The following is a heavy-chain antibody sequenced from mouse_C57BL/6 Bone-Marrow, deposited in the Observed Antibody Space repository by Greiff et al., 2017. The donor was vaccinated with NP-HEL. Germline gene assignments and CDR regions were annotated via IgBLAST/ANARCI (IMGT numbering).Heavy chain of an antibody. J-gene: IGHJ3*01. CDR1: GYAFTNYL. D-gene: IGHD2-4*01. Sequence: VKLMESGAELVRPGTSVKVSCKASGYAFTNYLIEWVKQRPGQGLEWIGVINPGSGGTNYNEKFKGKATLTADKSSSTAYMQLSSLTSEDSAVYFCARGVYYDYGWFAYGGQGKLVTVSA. CDR3: ARGVYYDYGWFAY. V-gene: IGHV1-54*01. CDR2: INPGSGGT.